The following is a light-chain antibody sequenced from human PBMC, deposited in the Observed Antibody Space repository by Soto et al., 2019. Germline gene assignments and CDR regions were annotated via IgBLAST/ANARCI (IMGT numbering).Light chain of an antibody. Sequence: EIVMTQSPATLSLSPGQRATLSCRASQSVSSKLAWYQQRPGQAPRLLIYSASTRATGIPARFSGSGSGTEFTLTISSLQSEEFAVYYCHQYNHWLTWTFGQGTKVDIK. J-gene: IGKJ1*01. CDR3: HQYNHWLTWT. CDR1: QSVSSK. V-gene: IGKV3-15*01. CDR2: SAS.